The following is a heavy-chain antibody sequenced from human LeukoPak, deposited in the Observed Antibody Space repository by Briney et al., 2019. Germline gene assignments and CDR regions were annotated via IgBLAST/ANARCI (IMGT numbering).Heavy chain of an antibody. V-gene: IGHV1-8*02. CDR1: GYTFTGYH. J-gene: IGHJ6*02. Sequence: ASVKVSCKASGYTFTGYHMHWVRQATGQGLEWMGWMNPNSGNTGYAQKFQGRVTMTRNTSISTAYMELSSLRSEDTAVYYCARPPSIGGSYYYYGMDVWGQGTTVTVSS. CDR2: MNPNSGNT. D-gene: IGHD3-10*01. CDR3: ARPPSIGGSYYYYGMDV.